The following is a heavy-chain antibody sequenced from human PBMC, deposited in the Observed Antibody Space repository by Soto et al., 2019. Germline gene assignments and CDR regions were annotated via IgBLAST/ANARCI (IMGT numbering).Heavy chain of an antibody. V-gene: IGHV1-69*13. CDR3: AGAGLRFLGCSPINGLDA. Sequence: SVKVSGKASGGTFSSYAFSWVRQAPGQGLEWMGGIIPIFGTANYAQKFQGRVTITADESTSTAYMELSSLRSEDTAVYYCAGAGLRFLGCSPINGLDAWGQGTVVTVSS. CDR1: GGTFSSYA. CDR2: IIPIFGTA. J-gene: IGHJ4*02. D-gene: IGHD3-3*01.